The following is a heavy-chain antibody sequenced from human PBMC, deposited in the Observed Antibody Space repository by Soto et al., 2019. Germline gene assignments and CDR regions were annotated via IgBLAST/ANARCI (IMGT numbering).Heavy chain of an antibody. J-gene: IGHJ3*02. CDR1: AYTFTRYA. V-gene: IGHV1-3*01. CDR2: INAGNGNT. D-gene: IGHD6-19*01. Sequence: ASVNVSCKASAYTFTRYAMHWVRQAPGQRLEWMGWINAGNGNTKYSQKFQGRVTITRDTSASTAYMELSSLRSEDMAVYYGAKESNGWYGGDAFDIWGPGTMVTVAS. CDR3: AKESNGWYGGDAFDI.